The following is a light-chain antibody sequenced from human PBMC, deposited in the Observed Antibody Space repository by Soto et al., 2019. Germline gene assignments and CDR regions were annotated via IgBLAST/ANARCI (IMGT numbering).Light chain of an antibody. CDR1: QSVSSN. Sequence: EVVMTQSPATLSLSPGERVTLSCRASQSVSSNLAWYQQKPGQAPRLLISGASTRATGIPARFSGSGSGTDFTLTISTLQSEDFAVYYCQQYNNWPPVTFGQGTRVEIK. V-gene: IGKV3-15*01. J-gene: IGKJ5*01. CDR3: QQYNNWPPVT. CDR2: GAS.